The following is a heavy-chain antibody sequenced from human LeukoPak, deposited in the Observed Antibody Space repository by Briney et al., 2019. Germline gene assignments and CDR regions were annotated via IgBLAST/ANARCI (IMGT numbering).Heavy chain of an antibody. CDR2: MNPNSGNT. D-gene: IGHD3-16*01. CDR3: AREREGAPAFDY. V-gene: IGHV1-8*01. J-gene: IGHJ4*02. CDR1: GYTFTSYD. Sequence: GASVKVSCKASGYTFTSYDINWVRQATGQGLEWMGWMNPNSGNTGYAQKFQGRVTMTRNTSISTAYMELSSLRSEDTAVYYCAREREGAPAFDYWGQGTLVTVSS.